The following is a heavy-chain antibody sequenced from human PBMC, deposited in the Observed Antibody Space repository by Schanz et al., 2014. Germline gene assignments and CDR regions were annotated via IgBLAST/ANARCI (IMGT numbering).Heavy chain of an antibody. CDR2: ISSGGTTT. Sequence: QVQLVESGGGVVQSGGSLRLSCAASGFTFSNYGMHWVRQAPGKGLEWVSYISSGGTTTYHSDSVKGRFTISRDSAENSLYLQMNSLRPEDTAVYHCAKYRGYYRVSGSYRELEYWGQGTLVTVSS. CDR3: AKYRGYYRVSGSYRELEY. J-gene: IGHJ4*02. D-gene: IGHD3-10*01. CDR1: GFTFSNYG. V-gene: IGHV3-11*01.